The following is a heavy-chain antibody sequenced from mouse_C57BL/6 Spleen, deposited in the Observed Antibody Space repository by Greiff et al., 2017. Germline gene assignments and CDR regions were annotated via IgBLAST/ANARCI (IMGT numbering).Heavy chain of an antibody. CDR1: GFNIKDYY. D-gene: IGHD1-1*01. CDR2: IDPEDGDT. J-gene: IGHJ3*01. Sequence: EVQLQQSGAELVRPGASVKLSCTASGFNIKDYYMHWVKQRPEQGLEWIGRIDPEDGDTEYAPKFQGKATMTADTSSNTAYLQLSSLTSEDTAVYYCTTFTTVVASPFAYWGQGTLVTLSA. V-gene: IGHV14-1*01. CDR3: TTFTTVVASPFAY.